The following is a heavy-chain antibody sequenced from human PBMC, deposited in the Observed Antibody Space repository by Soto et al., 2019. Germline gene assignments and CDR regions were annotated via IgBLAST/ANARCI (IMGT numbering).Heavy chain of an antibody. J-gene: IGHJ4*02. CDR2: IYYSGST. V-gene: IGHV4-30-4*08. CDR1: GGSISSGGYY. D-gene: IGHD3-10*01. Sequence: SETLSLTYTVSGGSISSGGYYWSWIRQHPGKGLEWIGYIYYSGSTSFNPSLKSRLTISVDTSKNQLSLKLSSVTAADTAVYYCAGLSISFGEFDYWGQGTLVTVSS. CDR3: AGLSISFGEFDY.